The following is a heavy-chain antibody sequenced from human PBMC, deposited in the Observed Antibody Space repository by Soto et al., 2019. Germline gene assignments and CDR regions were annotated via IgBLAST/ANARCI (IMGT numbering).Heavy chain of an antibody. V-gene: IGHV3-15*01. CDR1: GFTFSNAF. D-gene: IGHD3-3*01. J-gene: IGHJ6*02. CDR2: MKSKTDGGAT. CDR3: TTELSYRNYDCWSDAEYYYYGMDV. Sequence: GGSLRHSCAASGFTFSNAFMRWVPEAPGKGLEWVGRMKSKTDGGATDYAAPVKGRFTISRDYSKTTRNRQMNSLKTEDTEVYYCTTELSYRNYDCWSDAEYYYYGMDVWGQGTKVTVSS.